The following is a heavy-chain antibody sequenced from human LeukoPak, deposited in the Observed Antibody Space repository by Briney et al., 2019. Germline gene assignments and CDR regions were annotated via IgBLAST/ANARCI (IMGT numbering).Heavy chain of an antibody. CDR3: TRDQSPAVLRFLEWYDPPTNYGMDV. CDR1: GFTFGDYA. V-gene: IGHV3-49*04. CDR2: IRSKAYGGTT. D-gene: IGHD3-3*01. Sequence: GGSLRLSCTASGFTFGDYAMSWVRQAPGKGLEWVGFIRSKAYGGTTEYAASVKGRFTISRDDSKSIAYLQMNSLKTEDTAVYYCTRDQSPAVLRFLEWYDPPTNYGMDVWGQGTTVTVSS. J-gene: IGHJ6*02.